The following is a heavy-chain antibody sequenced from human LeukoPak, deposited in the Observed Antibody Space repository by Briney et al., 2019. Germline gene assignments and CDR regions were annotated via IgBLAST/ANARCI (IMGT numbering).Heavy chain of an antibody. Sequence: SETLSLTCAVYGGSFSGYYWRWIRQPPGKGLEWMGEINHSGSTNYNPSLKSLVTISVDTSKTQSSLKLSSVTAADTAVYYCASLLFPGWVWFDPWGQGTLVTVFS. CDR3: ASLLFPGWVWFDP. J-gene: IGHJ5*02. V-gene: IGHV4-34*01. CDR2: INHSGST. CDR1: GGSFSGYY. D-gene: IGHD2-21*01.